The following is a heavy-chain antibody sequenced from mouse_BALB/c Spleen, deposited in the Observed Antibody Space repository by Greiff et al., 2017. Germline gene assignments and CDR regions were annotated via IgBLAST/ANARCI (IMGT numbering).Heavy chain of an antibody. J-gene: IGHJ4*01. V-gene: IGHV1-14*01. CDR2: INPYNDGT. D-gene: IGHD2-2*01. CDR3: ANLYYGFSYYAMDY. CDR1: GYTFTSYV. Sequence: SGPELVKPGASVKMSCKASGYTFTSYVMHWVKQKPGQGLEWIGYINPYNDGTKYNEKFKGKATLTSDKSSSTAYMELSSLTSEDSAVYYCANLYYGFSYYAMDYWGQGTSVTVSS.